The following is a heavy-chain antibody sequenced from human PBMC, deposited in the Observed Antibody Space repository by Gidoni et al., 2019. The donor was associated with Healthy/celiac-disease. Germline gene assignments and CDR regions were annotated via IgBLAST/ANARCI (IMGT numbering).Heavy chain of an antibody. D-gene: IGHD3-22*01. J-gene: IGHJ4*02. V-gene: IGHV3-15*01. CDR2: IKSKMEGGTT. CDR1: GSTFSNAW. CDR3: TTAEYYYDSRGYPPFDY. Sequence: EVQLLESGGGLVKPGGSLSLSCAASGSTFSNAWIRWVRQAHGKGLEWVAGIKSKMEGGTTDYAAPVKGRFTTSRDDSKNTLNLKMNSLKTEDTAGYYGTTAEYYYDSRGYPPFDYWGQGTLVTVSS.